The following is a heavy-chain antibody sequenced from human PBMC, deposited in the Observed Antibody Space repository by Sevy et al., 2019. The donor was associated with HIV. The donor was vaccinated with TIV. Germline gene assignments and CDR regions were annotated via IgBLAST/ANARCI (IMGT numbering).Heavy chain of an antibody. CDR2: VYYTGST. D-gene: IGHD5-12*01. J-gene: IGHJ5*02. V-gene: IGHV4-59*01. CDR3: ARPPPVRSGDDSLNWFDP. Sequence: SETLSLTCTVSGGPISVYYWSWIRQPPGKGLEYIGYVYYTGSTNYNPSLKDRVTISVDTSNNQFSLKLTSVTAADTAVYYCARPPPVRSGDDSLNWFDPWGQGTLVTVSS. CDR1: GGPISVYY.